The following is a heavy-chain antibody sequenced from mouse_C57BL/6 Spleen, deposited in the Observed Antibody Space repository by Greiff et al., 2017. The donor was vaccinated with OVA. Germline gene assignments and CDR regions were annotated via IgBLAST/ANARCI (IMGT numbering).Heavy chain of an antibody. D-gene: IGHD4-1*01. CDR1: GYTFTDYY. Sequence: AQLQQSGPELVKPGASVKISCKASGYTFTDYYMNWVKQSHGKSLEWIGDINPNNGGTSYNQKFKGKATLTVDKSSSTAYMELRSLTSEDSAVYYCASMGWDFCYWGQGTTLTVSS. J-gene: IGHJ2*01. CDR3: ASMGWDFCY. V-gene: IGHV1-26*01. CDR2: INPNNGGT.